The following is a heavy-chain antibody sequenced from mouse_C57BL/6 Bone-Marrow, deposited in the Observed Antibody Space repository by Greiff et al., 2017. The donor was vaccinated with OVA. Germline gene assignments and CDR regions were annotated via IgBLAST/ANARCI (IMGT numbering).Heavy chain of an antibody. V-gene: IGHV1-80*01. D-gene: IGHD3-2*02. CDR3: ARDPQLRAAMDY. J-gene: IGHJ4*01. CDR1: GYAFSSYW. Sequence: QVQLQQSGAELVKPGASVKISCKASGYAFSSYWMNWVKQRPGKGLEWIGQIYPGDGDTNYNGKFKGKATLTADKSSSTAYMQLSRLTSEDSAVYFCARDPQLRAAMDYWGQGTSVTVSS. CDR2: IYPGDGDT.